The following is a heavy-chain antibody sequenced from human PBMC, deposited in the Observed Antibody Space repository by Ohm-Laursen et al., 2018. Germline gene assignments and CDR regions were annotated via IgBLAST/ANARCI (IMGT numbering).Heavy chain of an antibody. V-gene: IGHV3-21*01. J-gene: IGHJ4*02. CDR1: GFTFSSYN. Sequence: GSLRLSWTASGFTFSSYNMNWVRQAPGKGLEWVSSISSSSSYIYYADSVQGRFTISRDNAKNSLYLQMNSMRAEDTAVYYCATGDLLRFLEWLLPPFDYWGQGTLVTVSS. CDR2: ISSSSSYI. CDR3: ATGDLLRFLEWLLPPFDY. D-gene: IGHD3-3*01.